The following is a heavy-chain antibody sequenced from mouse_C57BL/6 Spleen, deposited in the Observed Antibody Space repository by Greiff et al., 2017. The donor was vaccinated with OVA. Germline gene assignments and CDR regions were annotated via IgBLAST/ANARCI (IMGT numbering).Heavy chain of an antibody. CDR1: GYTFTSYW. D-gene: IGHD4-1*01. J-gene: IGHJ1*03. CDR2: INPSSGYT. Sequence: QVQLQQSGAELAKPGASVKLSCKASGYTFTSYWMHWVKQRPGQGLEWIGYINPSSGYTKYNQKFKDKATLTADKYSSTAYMQLSSLTYEDSAVYYCARSGANWDVYFGVWGTGTTVTVSS. CDR3: ARSGANWDVYFGV. V-gene: IGHV1-7*01.